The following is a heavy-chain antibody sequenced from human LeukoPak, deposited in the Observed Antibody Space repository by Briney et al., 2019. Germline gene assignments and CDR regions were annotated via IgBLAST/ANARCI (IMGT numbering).Heavy chain of an antibody. CDR2: MNPNSGNT. V-gene: IGHV1-8*01. Sequence: ASVKVSCRASGYTFTRYDINWVRQSTGQGLEWMGWMNPNSGNTGYAQKFQGRVTMTRNTSISTAYMELSSLRSEDTAVYYCARWDYCSGGSCYSDYWGQGTLVTVSS. CDR1: GYTFTRYD. CDR3: ARWDYCSGGSCYSDY. D-gene: IGHD2-15*01. J-gene: IGHJ4*02.